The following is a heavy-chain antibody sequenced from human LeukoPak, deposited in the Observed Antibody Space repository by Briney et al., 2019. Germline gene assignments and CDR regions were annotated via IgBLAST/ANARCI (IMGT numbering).Heavy chain of an antibody. CDR3: AKDRQIFGVGHF. CDR1: GFNFGSYA. Sequence: PGGSLRLSCAASGFNFGSYAMSWVRQAPGKGLEWVSTISGDADSTYFADSVKGRFTISRDNSKNTLWLHVNSLRAEDTAVYYCAKDRQIFGVGHFWGQGTLVTVSS. J-gene: IGHJ4*02. CDR2: ISGDADST. V-gene: IGHV3-23*01. D-gene: IGHD3-3*01.